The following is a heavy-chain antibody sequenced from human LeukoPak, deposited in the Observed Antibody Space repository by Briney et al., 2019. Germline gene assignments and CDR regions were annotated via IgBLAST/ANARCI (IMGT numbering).Heavy chain of an antibody. CDR1: GGSISSSIYY. J-gene: IGHJ4*02. V-gene: IGHV4-39*01. CDR2: IYYSGST. CDR3: ARRLGGSGSYYY. D-gene: IGHD3-10*01. Sequence: SETLSLTCSVSGGSISSSIYYWGWIRQPPGKGLEWIGSIYYSGSTYYNPSLKSRVTISVDTSKNQFSLKLRSVTAAVTAVYYCARRLGGSGSYYYWGQGTLVTVSS.